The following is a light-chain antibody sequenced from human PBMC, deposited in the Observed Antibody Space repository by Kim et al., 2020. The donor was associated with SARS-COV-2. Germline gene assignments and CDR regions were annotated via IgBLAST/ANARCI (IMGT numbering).Light chain of an antibody. Sequence: VSPGERATLSWRASQSVRSSLAWYQQKPGQAPRLLIYDASIRATGVPARFTGSGSGTEFTLTISSLQSKDFAVYFCQQYYTWSALTFGGGTKVEI. V-gene: IGKV3D-15*01. J-gene: IGKJ4*01. CDR3: QQYYTWSALT. CDR1: QSVRSS. CDR2: DAS.